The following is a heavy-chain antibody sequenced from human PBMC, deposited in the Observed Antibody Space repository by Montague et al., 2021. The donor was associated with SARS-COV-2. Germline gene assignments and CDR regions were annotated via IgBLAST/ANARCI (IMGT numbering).Heavy chain of an antibody. V-gene: IGHV4-61*01. CDR2: MYYTGHT. CDR3: ARSRANVPSRPGFDY. J-gene: IGHJ4*02. D-gene: IGHD6-6*01. Sequence: SETLSLTCTVSGASVASGNFYWSWIRQPPGKGLEWIGYMYYTGHTNHNPSLESRVTMPVDPSKNQFSLTLTSVTAADTAVYYCARSRANVPSRPGFDYWGQGALVTVSS. CDR1: GASVASGNFY.